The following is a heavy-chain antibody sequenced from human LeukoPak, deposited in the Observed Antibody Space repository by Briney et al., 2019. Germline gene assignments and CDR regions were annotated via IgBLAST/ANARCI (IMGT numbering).Heavy chain of an antibody. CDR2: INPNSGGT. Sequence: ASVKVSCKASGYTFIGYYMHWVRQAPGQGLEWMGWINPNSGGTKYAQKFQGRVTMTRDTSISTAYMELSRLRSDDTAVYYCARVKTMIIVVSLFDYWGQGTLVTVSS. J-gene: IGHJ4*02. V-gene: IGHV1-2*02. D-gene: IGHD3-22*01. CDR3: ARVKTMIIVVSLFDY. CDR1: GYTFIGYY.